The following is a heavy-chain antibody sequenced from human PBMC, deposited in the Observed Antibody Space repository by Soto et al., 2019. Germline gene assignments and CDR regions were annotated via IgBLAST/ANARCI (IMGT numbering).Heavy chain of an antibody. J-gene: IGHJ4*02. CDR3: AKDRVESGLGEIDY. CDR1: GFTFSTNG. CDR2: ISYDGSKK. V-gene: IGHV3-30*18. Sequence: QVQLVESGGGVVQPGRSLRLSCAASGFTFSTNGMHWVRQAPGKGLEWVAIISYDGSKKYYADSVKGRFTISRDNSKNTVYLQMSSLRAEDTAVYYCAKDRVESGLGEIDYWGQGTLVTVSS. D-gene: IGHD3-16*01.